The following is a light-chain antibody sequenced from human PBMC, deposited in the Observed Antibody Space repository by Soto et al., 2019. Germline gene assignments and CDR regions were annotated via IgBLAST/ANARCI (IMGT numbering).Light chain of an antibody. Sequence: QSALTQPRSVSGSPGQSVTISCTGTSSDVGRFEYVSWYQQHPGEAPKVVVYDITKRPSGVPDRFSGSKSGNTASLTISGLQAEDEADYYCCSYAGIYSYVFGTGTK. CDR1: SSDVGRFEY. J-gene: IGLJ1*01. CDR2: DIT. V-gene: IGLV2-11*01. CDR3: CSYAGIYSYV.